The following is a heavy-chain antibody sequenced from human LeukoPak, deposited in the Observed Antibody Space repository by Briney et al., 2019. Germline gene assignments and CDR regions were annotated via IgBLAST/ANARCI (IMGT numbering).Heavy chain of an antibody. J-gene: IGHJ1*01. Sequence: ASVKVSCKASGYTFTGYYMRWVRQAPGQGLEWMGWINPNSGGTNYAQKFQGRVTMTRDTSISTAYMELSRLRSDDTAVYYCARVGKDYYGSGSYKYFQHWGQGTLVTVSS. CDR3: ARVGKDYYGSGSYKYFQH. CDR1: GYTFTGYY. CDR2: INPNSGGT. D-gene: IGHD3-10*01. V-gene: IGHV1-2*02.